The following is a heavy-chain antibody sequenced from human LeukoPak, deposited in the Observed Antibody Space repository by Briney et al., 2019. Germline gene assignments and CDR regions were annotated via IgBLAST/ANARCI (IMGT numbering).Heavy chain of an antibody. CDR2: IYYTGST. D-gene: IGHD6-13*01. CDR1: GGPISNYY. J-gene: IGHJ4*02. CDR3: ARNLIPEQLVVNF. Sequence: TSETLSLTCTASGGPISNYYWNWIRQPPGKGLEWIGYIYYTGSTNYNPSLKSRVTMSVDTSKNKLSLSLNSVTPEDTAVYYCARNLIPEQLVVNFWGQGTLVTVSS. V-gene: IGHV4-59*01.